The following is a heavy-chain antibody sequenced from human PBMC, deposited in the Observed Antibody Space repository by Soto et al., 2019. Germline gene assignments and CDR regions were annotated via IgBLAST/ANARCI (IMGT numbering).Heavy chain of an antibody. CDR2: INPNSGGT. J-gene: IGHJ4*02. D-gene: IGHD3-22*01. Sequence: ASVKVSCKASGYTFTGYYMHWVRQAPGQGLEWMGWINPNSGGTNYAQKFQGRVTMTRDTSISTAYMELSRLRSDDTAVYYCARVSMGGYYDSSGYYYSFDYWGQGTLVTAPQ. CDR1: GYTFTGYY. V-gene: IGHV1-2*02. CDR3: ARVSMGGYYDSSGYYYSFDY.